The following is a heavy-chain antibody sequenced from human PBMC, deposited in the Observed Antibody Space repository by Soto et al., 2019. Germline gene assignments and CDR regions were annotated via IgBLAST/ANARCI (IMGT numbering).Heavy chain of an antibody. CDR1: GFTFSSYD. CDR3: ARGGVWGYYFDY. CDR2: IGTAGDT. D-gene: IGHD3-16*01. V-gene: IGHV3-13*01. J-gene: IGHJ4*02. Sequence: GGSLRLSCAASGFTFSSYDMHWVRQATGKGLEWVSAIGTAGDTYYPGSVKGRFTISRENAKNSLYLQMNSLRAGDTAVYYCARGGVWGYYFDYWGQGTLVTVSS.